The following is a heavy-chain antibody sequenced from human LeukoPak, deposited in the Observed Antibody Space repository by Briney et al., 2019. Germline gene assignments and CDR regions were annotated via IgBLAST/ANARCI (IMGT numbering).Heavy chain of an antibody. J-gene: IGHJ4*02. V-gene: IGHV3-23*01. D-gene: IGHD3-10*01. Sequence: GGSLRLSCAASGFTFSSYAMSWVRRAPGKGLEWVSAISGSGGSTYYADSVKGRFTISRDNSKNTLYLQMNSLRAEDTAVYYCAKYTMVRGDTTDYWGQGTLVTVSS. CDR1: GFTFSSYA. CDR2: ISGSGGST. CDR3: AKYTMVRGDTTDY.